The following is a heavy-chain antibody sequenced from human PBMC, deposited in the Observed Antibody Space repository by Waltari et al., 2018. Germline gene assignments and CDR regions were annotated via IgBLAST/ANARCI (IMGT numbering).Heavy chain of an antibody. V-gene: IGHV1-69-2*01. CDR1: GYTFTDYY. D-gene: IGHD4-4*01. CDR2: LDPADSET. J-gene: IGHJ5*02. Sequence: EVQLVQSGAEVKKPGATVKISCKASGYTFTDYYIHWVQQAPGKGLEGMGGLDPADSETIYAEKFQCRVTITADTTTDTAYMELSSLRSEDTAVYYCATVLTTVPTYWFDPWGQGTLVTVSS. CDR3: ATVLTTVPTYWFDP.